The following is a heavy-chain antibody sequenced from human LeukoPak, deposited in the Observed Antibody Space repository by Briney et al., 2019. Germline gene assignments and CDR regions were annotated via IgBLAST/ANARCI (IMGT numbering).Heavy chain of an antibody. V-gene: IGHV3-48*03. Sequence: LTGGSLRLSCAASVFTFSSYAMNWVRQAPGKGLEWVSYISSSGSTIYYADSVKGRFTISRDNAKNSLYLQMNSLRAEDTAVYYCARDTPETIVGATYWGQGTLVTVSS. CDR1: VFTFSSYA. D-gene: IGHD1-26*01. J-gene: IGHJ4*02. CDR3: ARDTPETIVGATY. CDR2: ISSSGSTI.